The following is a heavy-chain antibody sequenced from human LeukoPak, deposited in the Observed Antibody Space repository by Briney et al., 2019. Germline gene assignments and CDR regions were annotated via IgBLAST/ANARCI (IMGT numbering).Heavy chain of an antibody. J-gene: IGHJ5*02. Sequence: SETLSLTCAVYGGSFSGYYSSWIRQPPGKGLEWIGEINHSGSTNYNPSLKSRVTISVDTSKNQFSLKLSSVTAADTAVYYCARGRRVGIVVVPAAIPVVPTAGNWFDPWGQGTLVTVSS. V-gene: IGHV4-34*01. CDR3: ARGRRVGIVVVPAAIPVVPTAGNWFDP. CDR2: INHSGST. CDR1: GGSFSGYY. D-gene: IGHD2-2*02.